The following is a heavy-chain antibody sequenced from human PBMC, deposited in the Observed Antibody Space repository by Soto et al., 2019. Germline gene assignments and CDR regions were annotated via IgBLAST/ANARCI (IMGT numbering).Heavy chain of an antibody. CDR2: IIPIFGTA. CDR3: ARDYANYDFWSGYREDYYYYGMDV. CDR1: GGTFSSYA. J-gene: IGHJ6*02. D-gene: IGHD3-3*01. Sequence: SVRVSCKASGGTFSSYAISWVRQAPGQGLEWMGGIIPIFGTANYAQKFQGRVTITADKSTSTAYMELSSLRSEDTAVYYCARDYANYDFWSGYREDYYYYGMDVWGQGTTVTVSS. V-gene: IGHV1-69*06.